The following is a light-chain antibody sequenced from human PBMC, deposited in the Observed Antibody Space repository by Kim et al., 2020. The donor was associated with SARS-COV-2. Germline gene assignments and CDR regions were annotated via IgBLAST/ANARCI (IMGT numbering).Light chain of an antibody. CDR2: DVS. Sequence: QSALTQPASVSGSPGQSITISCTGTSSDVGVYNYVSWYQQHPGKAPKLMIYDVSKRPSGVSNRFSGSKSGNTASLTISGLQAEDEADYYCNSYTSSRTYVFVTGTKVTVL. CDR1: SSDVGVYNY. CDR3: NSYTSSRTYV. J-gene: IGLJ1*01. V-gene: IGLV2-14*01.